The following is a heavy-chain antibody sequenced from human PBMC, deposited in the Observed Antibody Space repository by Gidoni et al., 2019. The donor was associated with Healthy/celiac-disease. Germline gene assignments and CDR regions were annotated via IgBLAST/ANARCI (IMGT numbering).Heavy chain of an antibody. CDR2: ISSNVVST. V-gene: IGHV3-64D*06. Sequence: EVELVESGGGLDQPGGSLRLSGSAFGFTFSSHARHLVRQAPGKGRQYVSAISSNVVSTYYADSVQGRFTISRDNSKHTLYLQISSLRAEDTAVYYCVKETKPPVDPVDYWGQGTLVTVSS. CDR3: VKETKPPVDPVDY. D-gene: IGHD1-7*01. CDR1: GFTFSSHA. J-gene: IGHJ4*02.